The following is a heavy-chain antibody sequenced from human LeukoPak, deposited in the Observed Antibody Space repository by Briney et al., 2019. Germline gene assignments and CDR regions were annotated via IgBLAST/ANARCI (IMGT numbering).Heavy chain of an antibody. CDR2: ISSSGDST. J-gene: IGHJ3*02. CDR1: GSTFSTYA. V-gene: IGHV3-23*01. Sequence: GGSLRLSCAASGSTFSTYAMSWVRQAPGKGLEWVSAISSSGDSTYYADSVKGRFTISRDNSKNTLYVHMNSLRAEDTAIYYCANDYVGQVPDAFDIWGQGTMVTVSS. CDR3: ANDYVGQVPDAFDI. D-gene: IGHD1-26*01.